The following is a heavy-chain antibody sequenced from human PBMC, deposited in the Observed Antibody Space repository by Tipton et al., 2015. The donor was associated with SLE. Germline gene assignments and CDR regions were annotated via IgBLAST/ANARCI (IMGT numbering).Heavy chain of an antibody. D-gene: IGHD3-9*01. Sequence: TLSLTCTVSGGSISTGGYYWSWIRQHPGKGLEWIGYIYNSGGTDYNPSLKSRVTISADTSKNHFSLNLSSVTAADTAVYYCARDRGRDYDTLTGYRRHWGQGTLVAASS. CDR1: GGSISTGGYY. J-gene: IGHJ4*02. CDR2: IYNSGGT. V-gene: IGHV4-31*03. CDR3: ARDRGRDYDTLTGYRRH.